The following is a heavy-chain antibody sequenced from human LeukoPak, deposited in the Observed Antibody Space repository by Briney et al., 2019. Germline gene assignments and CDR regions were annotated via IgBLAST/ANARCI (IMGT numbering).Heavy chain of an antibody. CDR3: ARLYYYGSGTFDY. Sequence: GASVKVSCKASGYTFTSYGISWVRQAPGQGLEWMGWINPNSGGTNYAQKFQGRVTMTRDTSISTAYMELSRLRSDDTAVYYCARLYYYGSGTFDYWGQGTLVTVSS. CDR2: INPNSGGT. D-gene: IGHD3-10*01. J-gene: IGHJ4*02. CDR1: GYTFTSYG. V-gene: IGHV1-2*02.